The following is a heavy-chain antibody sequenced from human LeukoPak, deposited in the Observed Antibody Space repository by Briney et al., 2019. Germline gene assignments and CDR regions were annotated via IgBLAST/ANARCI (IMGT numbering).Heavy chain of an antibody. CDR1: GFTFSVYN. CDR2: ISGVGTTI. J-gene: IGHJ6*03. V-gene: IGHV3-48*01. CDR3: ARASRGYYYMDV. D-gene: IGHD3-22*01. Sequence: PGGSLRLSCAASGFTFSVYNMNWVRQAPGKGLEWISYISGVGTTIYYADSVKGRFTISRDNAKNSLYLQMNSLRAEDTAVFYCARASRGYYYMDVWGKGTTVTVSS.